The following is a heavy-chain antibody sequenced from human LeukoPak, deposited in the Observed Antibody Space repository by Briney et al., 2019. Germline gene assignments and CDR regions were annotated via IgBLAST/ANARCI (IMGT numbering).Heavy chain of an antibody. CDR3: ARDLKGPVDDVFDI. CDR2: SNSDGSTT. D-gene: IGHD2-15*01. CDR1: GFTFRTYW. V-gene: IGHV3-74*01. J-gene: IGHJ3*02. Sequence: GGSLRLSCAASGFTFRTYWMHWVRQAPGKGLVWVSHSNSDGSTTSYADSVKGRFTISRDNAKNTLYLQMNSLRAEDTAVYYCARDLKGPVDDVFDIWGQGTMVTVSS.